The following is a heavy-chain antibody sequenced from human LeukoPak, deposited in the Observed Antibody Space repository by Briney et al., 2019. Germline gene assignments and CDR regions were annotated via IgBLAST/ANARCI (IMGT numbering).Heavy chain of an antibody. J-gene: IGHJ4*02. V-gene: IGHV3-53*04. Sequence: GGSLRLSCAASGFTVSSNYMSWVSQAPGKGLEWVSVIYSGGSTYYADSVKGRFTISRHNSKNTLYLQMNSLRAEDTAVYYCARATHYYYDRSGYLNGGYYFDYWGQGTLVTVSS. CDR3: ARATHYYYDRSGYLNGGYYFDY. CDR2: IYSGGST. CDR1: GFTVSSNY. D-gene: IGHD3-22*01.